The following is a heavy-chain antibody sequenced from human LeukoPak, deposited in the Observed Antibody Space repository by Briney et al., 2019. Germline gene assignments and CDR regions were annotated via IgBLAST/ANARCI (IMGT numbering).Heavy chain of an antibody. V-gene: IGHV3-7*01. Sequence: PGGSLRLSCAAPGFTFSSYWMSWVRQAPGKGLEWVANIKQDGSEKYYVDSVKGRFTISRDNAKNSLYLQMNSLRAEDTAVYYCARDGKPDCSGGSCYSTSTFDYWGQGTLVTVSS. D-gene: IGHD2-15*01. CDR2: IKQDGSEK. CDR3: ARDGKPDCSGGSCYSTSTFDY. CDR1: GFTFSSYW. J-gene: IGHJ4*02.